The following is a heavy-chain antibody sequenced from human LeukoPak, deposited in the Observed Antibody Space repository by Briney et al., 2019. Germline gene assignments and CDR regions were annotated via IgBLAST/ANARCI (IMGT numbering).Heavy chain of an antibody. CDR2: INPNSGGT. CDR1: GYTFTGYY. Sequence: ASVKVSCKASGYTFTGYYMHWVRQAPGQGLEWMGWINPNSGGTNYAQKFQGRVTMTRDTSISTAYMELRSLRSDDTAVYYCARCGVRYDILTEGFDPWGQGTLVTVSS. V-gene: IGHV1-2*02. CDR3: ARCGVRYDILTEGFDP. J-gene: IGHJ5*02. D-gene: IGHD3-9*01.